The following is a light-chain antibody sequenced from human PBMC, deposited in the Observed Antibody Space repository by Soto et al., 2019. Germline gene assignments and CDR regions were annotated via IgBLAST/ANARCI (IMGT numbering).Light chain of an antibody. CDR3: QQSYSTFPWT. J-gene: IGKJ1*01. Sequence: DIQMTQSPSSLSASVGDRVTITCRASQSISSYLNWYQQKPGKAPKLLIYAASSLQSGVPSRFSGSGSGTDFTHTISSLQPEDFATYYCQQSYSTFPWTFGQGTKVEIK. CDR2: AAS. V-gene: IGKV1-39*01. CDR1: QSISSY.